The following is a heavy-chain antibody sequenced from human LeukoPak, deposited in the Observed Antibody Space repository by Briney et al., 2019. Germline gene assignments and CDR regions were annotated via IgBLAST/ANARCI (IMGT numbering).Heavy chain of an antibody. V-gene: IGHV3-7*01. J-gene: IGHJ4*02. CDR3: ARGGFYSGSFFFDY. CDR2: IKQDGSEK. D-gene: IGHD6-6*01. CDR1: GFTFSIYW. Sequence: GGSLRLSCAASGFTFSIYWMSWVRRAPGKGPEWVANIKQDGSEKYYVDSVKGRFTISRDNAKNSLYLQMNSLRAEDTAVYYCARGGFYSGSFFFDYWGQGTLVTVSS.